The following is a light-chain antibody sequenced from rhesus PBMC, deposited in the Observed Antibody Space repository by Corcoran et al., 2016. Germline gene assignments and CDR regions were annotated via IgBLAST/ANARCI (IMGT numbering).Light chain of an antibody. CDR3: LQHNSYPMYS. CDR2: DAS. Sequence: DIQMTQSPSSLSASVGDTVTITCRASQGISSYLNWFQQKPGNAPKLLIYDASSLESGVPSRVSGSGAGTDVTLTISSLQPEDFAAYYCLQHNSYPMYSFGQGTKVEIK. J-gene: IGKJ2*01. V-gene: IGKV1-28*03. CDR1: QGISSY.